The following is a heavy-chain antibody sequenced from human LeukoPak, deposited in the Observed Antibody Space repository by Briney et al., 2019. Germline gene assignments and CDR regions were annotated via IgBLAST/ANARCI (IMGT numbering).Heavy chain of an antibody. D-gene: IGHD3-16*01. J-gene: IGHJ4*02. Sequence: PSETLSLTCTVSGGSITSDPYYWVWIRQPPGNGLEWIGTIYYRGNTYYHASLKSRVTISVDTSKNQFSLRLSSVTAPDTAVYYCARRLGNYIDYWGQGTLVTVSS. CDR1: GGSITSDPYY. CDR2: IYYRGNT. CDR3: ARRLGNYIDY. V-gene: IGHV4-39*01.